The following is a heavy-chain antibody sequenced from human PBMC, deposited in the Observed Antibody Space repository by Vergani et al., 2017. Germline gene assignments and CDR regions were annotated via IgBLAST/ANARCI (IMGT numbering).Heavy chain of an antibody. J-gene: IGHJ3*02. V-gene: IGHV3-23*01. D-gene: IGHD6-19*01. CDR2: LSASDRRT. Sequence: EVQLLESGGDLVQPGGSLRLSCAASGFTFIMHAMSRVRQAPGKGLEWVSTLSASDRRTHYADSVKGRFTISRDNSKNTLLLNMNSPRPEDTAVYYCAKVGRSEVAGTFGAFDIWGQGTMVTVSS. CDR3: AKVGRSEVAGTFGAFDI. CDR1: GFTFIMHA.